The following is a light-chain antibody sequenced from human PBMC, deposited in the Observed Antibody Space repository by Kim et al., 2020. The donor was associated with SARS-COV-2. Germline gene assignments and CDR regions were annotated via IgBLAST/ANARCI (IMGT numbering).Light chain of an antibody. CDR3: QQYDNLPRFT. J-gene: IGKJ5*01. CDR1: QDISNY. V-gene: IGKV1-33*01. CDR2: DAS. Sequence: SVGDRVTITCQASQDISNYLNWYQQKPGQAPKLLIYDASNLETGVPSRFSGSGSGTDFTFTISSLQPEDIATYYCQQYDNLPRFTFGQGTRLEIK.